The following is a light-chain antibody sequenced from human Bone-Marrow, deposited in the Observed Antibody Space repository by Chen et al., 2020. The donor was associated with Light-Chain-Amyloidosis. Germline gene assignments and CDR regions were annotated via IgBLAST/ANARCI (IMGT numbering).Light chain of an antibody. J-gene: IGKJ5*01. CDR1: LSLSCD. CDR2: DAY. CDR3: IQRNNRPIT. Sequence: TVSTPSPAPLSFAPGERATLSCSASLSLSCDLAWYQQKPGQAPRLLIYDAYNIETGIPARYSGSGSGPDFTRPISRLEPEDCAVYTCIQRNNRPITFDQGTRLEI. V-gene: IGKV3-11*01.